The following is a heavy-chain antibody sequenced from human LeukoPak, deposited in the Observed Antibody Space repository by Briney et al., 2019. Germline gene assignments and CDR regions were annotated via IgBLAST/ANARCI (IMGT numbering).Heavy chain of an antibody. J-gene: IGHJ4*02. V-gene: IGHV4-31*03. CDR1: GGSISSGGYY. CDR3: ARSLPRSVGTGRDILTGLDY. CDR2: IYYSGST. D-gene: IGHD3-9*01. Sequence: SQTLSLTCTVSGGSISSGGYYWSWIRQHPGKGLEWIGYIYYSGSTYYNPSLKSRVTISVDTSKNQFSLKLSSVTAADTAVYYCARSLPRSVGTGRDILTGLDYWGRGTLVTVSS.